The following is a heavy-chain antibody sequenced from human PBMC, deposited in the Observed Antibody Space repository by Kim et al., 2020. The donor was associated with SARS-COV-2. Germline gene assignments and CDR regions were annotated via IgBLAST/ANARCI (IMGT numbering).Heavy chain of an antibody. CDR3: ATNLAAAGVV. J-gene: IGHJ4*02. D-gene: IGHD6-13*01. V-gene: IGHV3-66*01. Sequence: YFVDAVKGRFIIARDNSKNTRYLQMSSLRVEDTAVYYCATNLAAAGVVWGQGTLVTVSS.